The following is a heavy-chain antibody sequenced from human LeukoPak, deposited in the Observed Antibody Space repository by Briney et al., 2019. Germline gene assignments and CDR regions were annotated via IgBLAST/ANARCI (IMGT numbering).Heavy chain of an antibody. V-gene: IGHV3-66*01. D-gene: IGHD4-11*01. CDR1: GFTVSRNF. J-gene: IGHJ6*03. Sequence: GGSLRLSCAASGFTVSRNFMSWVRQAPGRGLEWVSVIYSDGSTHYADSVKGRFTISRDNSRNTVYLQMKSLGAEDTGVYYCARDRTGQQLISRKEYYYMDVWGKGTTVTISS. CDR2: IYSDGST. CDR3: ARDRTGQQLISRKEYYYMDV.